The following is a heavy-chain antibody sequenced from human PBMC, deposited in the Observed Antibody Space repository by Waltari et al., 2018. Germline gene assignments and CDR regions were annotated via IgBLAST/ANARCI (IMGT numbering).Heavy chain of an antibody. D-gene: IGHD1-26*01. V-gene: IGHV3-9*01. Sequence: EVQLVESGGGLVQPGRSLRLSCAVSGFNFDDYAMHWVRQATGKVLEWVSGISWNSDNIGYADSVKGRFTISRDNAKNSLYLQMNSLRPEDTALYYWAKGHSGSYGLKDWGQGTLVTVSS. CDR2: ISWNSDNI. CDR1: GFNFDDYA. J-gene: IGHJ4*02. CDR3: AKGHSGSYGLKD.